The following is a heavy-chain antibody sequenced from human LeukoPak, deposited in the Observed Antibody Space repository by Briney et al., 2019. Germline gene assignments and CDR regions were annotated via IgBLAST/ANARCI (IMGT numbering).Heavy chain of an antibody. J-gene: IGHJ4*02. D-gene: IGHD3-16*01. CDR3: ATGGRLRLGPPQGDH. CDR1: GFTFINYG. Sequence: PGGTLRLSCAASGFTFINYGMSWVRQAPGKGLEWVSAIGGSGGSTYYADSVKGRFTISRDNSKNTLHLQMNSLRAEDTAVYYCATGGRLRLGPPQGDHWGQGTLVTVSS. CDR2: IGGSGGST. V-gene: IGHV3-23*01.